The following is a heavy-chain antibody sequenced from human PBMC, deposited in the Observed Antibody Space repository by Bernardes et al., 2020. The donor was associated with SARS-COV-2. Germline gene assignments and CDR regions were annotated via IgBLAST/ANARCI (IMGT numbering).Heavy chain of an antibody. CDR3: ARASITVVPGPSVLGPWGHKYKGMDV. CDR2: TYYSSKWYT. V-gene: IGHV6-1*01. D-gene: IGHD1-20*01. J-gene: IGHJ6*02. CDR1: GVTFSNSSVH. Sequence: SQTLSLTCAVSGVTFSNSSVHWLWHRQSPSRGLEWLGGTYYSSKWYTDYAVSVKSRITINPDTSKNQFSMQLHPVTPADTAVSFCARASITVVPGPSVLGPWGHKYKGMDVWGQGTTVTVSS.